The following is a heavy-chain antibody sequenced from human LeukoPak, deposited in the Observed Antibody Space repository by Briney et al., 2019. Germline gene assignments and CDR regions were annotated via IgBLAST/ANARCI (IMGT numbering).Heavy chain of an antibody. J-gene: IGHJ4*02. CDR1: GFTFSSYA. CDR2: INSDGSWT. CDR3: VSFYETY. V-gene: IGHV3-74*01. Sequence: GGSLRLSCAASGFTFSSYAMSWVRQAPGKGLVWVSHINSDGSWTSYADSVKGRFTISKGNAKNTVYLQMNNLRAEDTAVYYCVSFYETYWGRGTLVTVSS. D-gene: IGHD2-2*01.